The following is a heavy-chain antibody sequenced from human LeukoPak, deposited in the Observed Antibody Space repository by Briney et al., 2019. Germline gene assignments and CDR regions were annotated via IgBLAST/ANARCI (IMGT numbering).Heavy chain of an antibody. CDR1: GGSISSYY. D-gene: IGHD3-10*01. Sequence: SETLSLTCTVSGGSISSYYWSWIRQPAGKGLEWIGRIYTSGSTNYNPSLKSRVTMSVDTSKNQFSLKLSSATAADTAVYYCARDRYYYGSGSYYTLDYWGQGTLVTVSS. CDR3: ARDRYYYGSGSYYTLDY. V-gene: IGHV4-4*07. CDR2: IYTSGST. J-gene: IGHJ4*02.